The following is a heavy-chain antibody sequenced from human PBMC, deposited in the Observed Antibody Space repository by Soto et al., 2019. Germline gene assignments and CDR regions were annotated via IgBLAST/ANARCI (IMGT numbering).Heavy chain of an antibody. CDR2: INPSGGST. CDR3: ARGGPPYYYDSSGYYYGLGYYGMDV. V-gene: IGHV1-46*01. CDR1: GYTFTSYY. Sequence: GASVKVSCRASGYTFTSYYMHWVRQAPGQGREGMGIINPSGGSTSYAQKFQGRVTMTRDTSTSTVYMELSSLRSEDTAVYYCARGGPPYYYDSSGYYYGLGYYGMDVWGQGTTVTVSS. D-gene: IGHD3-22*01. J-gene: IGHJ6*02.